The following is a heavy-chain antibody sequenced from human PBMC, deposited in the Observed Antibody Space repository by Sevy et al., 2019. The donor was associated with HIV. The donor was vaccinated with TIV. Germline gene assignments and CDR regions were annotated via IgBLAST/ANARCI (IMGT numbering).Heavy chain of an antibody. CDR1: GFTFSNAW. V-gene: IGHV3-15*07. CDR2: IKSKTDGGTT. J-gene: IGHJ3*02. Sequence: GGSLRLSCAASGFTFSNAWMNWVRQAPGKGLEWVGRIKSKTDGGTTDYVAPVKGRFTISRDDSKNTLYLQMNSLKTEDTAVYYCTTDLMGLITMVRGVIPAAFDIWGQGTMVTVSS. CDR3: TTDLMGLITMVRGVIPAAFDI. D-gene: IGHD3-10*01.